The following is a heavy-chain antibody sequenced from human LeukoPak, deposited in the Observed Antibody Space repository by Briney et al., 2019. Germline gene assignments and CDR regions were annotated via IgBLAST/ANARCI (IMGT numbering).Heavy chain of an antibody. CDR2: ISSSSSYI. D-gene: IGHD3-9*01. J-gene: IGHJ6*03. CDR3: ARDPGVLRYFDWYRDFYYYYYMDV. CDR1: GFTFSSYS. V-gene: IGHV3-21*01. Sequence: PGGSLRLSCAASGFTFSSYSMNWVRQAPGKGLEWVSSISSSSSYIYYADSVKGRFTISRDNAKNSLYLQMNSLRAEDTAVYYCARDPGVLRYFDWYRDFYYYYYMDVWGKGTTVTVSS.